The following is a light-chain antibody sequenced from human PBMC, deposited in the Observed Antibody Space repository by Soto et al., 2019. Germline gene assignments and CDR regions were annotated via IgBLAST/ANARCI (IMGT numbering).Light chain of an antibody. Sequence: EIVLTQSPGTLSLSPGERATLSCRASQGVSSGYLAWYQQRPGQPPRRLIYGASSRATGIPDRFSGSGSGTDFTLTISRLEPEDFAVYHCQQYGSLPRTFGQGTKVEIK. V-gene: IGKV3-20*01. CDR1: QGVSSGY. CDR2: GAS. J-gene: IGKJ1*01. CDR3: QQYGSLPRT.